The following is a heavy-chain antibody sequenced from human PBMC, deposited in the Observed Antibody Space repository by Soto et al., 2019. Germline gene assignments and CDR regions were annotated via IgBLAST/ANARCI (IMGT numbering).Heavy chain of an antibody. D-gene: IGHD1-26*01. CDR3: ARAPREHQSFDT. CDR2: IYYSGST. CDR1: GGSISSGDYY. Sequence: SETLSLTCTVSGGSISSGDYYWSWIRQPPGKGLEWIGYIYYSGSTYYNPSLKSRVTISVDTSKNQFSLKLNSVTAADTAVYYCARAPREHQSFDTWGQGTLVTVSS. J-gene: IGHJ5*02. V-gene: IGHV4-30-4*01.